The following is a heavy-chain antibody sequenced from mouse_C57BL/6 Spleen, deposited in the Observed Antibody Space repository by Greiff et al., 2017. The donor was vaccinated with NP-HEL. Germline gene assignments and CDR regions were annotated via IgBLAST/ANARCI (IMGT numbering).Heavy chain of an antibody. CDR1: GYTFTSYW. CDR2: IDPSDSYT. D-gene: IGHD4-1*01. CDR3: ASWAPFDY. V-gene: IGHV1-59*01. J-gene: IGHJ2*01. Sequence: VQLQQPGAELVRPGTSVKLSCKASGYTFTSYWMHWVKQRPGQGLEWIGVIDPSDSYTNYNQKFKGKATLTVDTSSSTAYMQLSSLTSEDSAVYYCASWAPFDYWGQGTTLTVSS.